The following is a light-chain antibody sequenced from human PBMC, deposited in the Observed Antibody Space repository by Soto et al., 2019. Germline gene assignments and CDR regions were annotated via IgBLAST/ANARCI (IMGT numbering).Light chain of an antibody. J-gene: IGKJ1*01. V-gene: IGKV4-1*01. CDR1: QSILFTSDNKNY. Sequence: DIVMTQSPDSLAVSLGERATIHCKPSQSILFTSDNKNYLAWYQQKSGQPPRLLIYWASTRESGVPDRFSGRGSGTDFSLTISSLEAEDVAVYYCQQHYTTPRTFGQGTKVDIK. CDR3: QQHYTTPRT. CDR2: WAS.